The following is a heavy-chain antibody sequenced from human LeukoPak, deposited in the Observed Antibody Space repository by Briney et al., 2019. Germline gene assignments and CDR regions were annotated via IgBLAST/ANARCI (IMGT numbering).Heavy chain of an antibody. CDR1: GGSISSGGYS. Sequence: PSQTLSLTCAVSGGSISSGGYSWSWIRQPPGKGLEWIGYIYYSGSTYYNPSLKSRVTISVDTSKNQFSLKLSSVTAADTAVYYCAREGIYDDYVGYWGQGTLVTVSS. CDR2: IYYSGST. V-gene: IGHV4-30-4*07. D-gene: IGHD5/OR15-5a*01. J-gene: IGHJ4*02. CDR3: AREGIYDDYVGY.